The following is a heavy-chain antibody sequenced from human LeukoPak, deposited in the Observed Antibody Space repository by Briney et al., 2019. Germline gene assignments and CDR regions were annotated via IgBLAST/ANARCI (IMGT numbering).Heavy chain of an antibody. CDR3: VRDAYGGAGY. D-gene: IGHD1-26*01. J-gene: IGHJ4*02. V-gene: IGHV3-23*01. CDR2: ISSSGGTT. CDR1: GFTLINYW. Sequence: GGSLRLSCAASGFTLINYWMHWVRRAPGKGLEGVSGISSSGGTTYYADSVKGRFTISRDNSKNTLYLQMNSLRAEDTAVYYCVRDAYGGAGYWGQGTLVTVSS.